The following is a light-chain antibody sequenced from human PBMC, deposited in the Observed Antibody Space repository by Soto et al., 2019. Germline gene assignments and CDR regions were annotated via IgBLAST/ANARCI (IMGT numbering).Light chain of an antibody. Sequence: DIHMTQSPSTLSASVGDRVTITCRASQTISTWLAWYQQKPGKAPQLLIYDASTLQSGVPSRFSGRGSGTEFTLTISSLQPDDFATYYCQQYISSSSTVGQGTKVDFK. CDR3: QQYISSSST. CDR1: QTISTW. V-gene: IGKV1-5*01. J-gene: IGKJ2*01. CDR2: DAS.